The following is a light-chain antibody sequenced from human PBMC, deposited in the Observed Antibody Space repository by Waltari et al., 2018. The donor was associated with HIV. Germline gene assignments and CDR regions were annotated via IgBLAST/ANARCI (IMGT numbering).Light chain of an antibody. CDR3: MQSIQLPPT. J-gene: IGKJ1*01. CDR2: EVS. Sequence: DIVMTQSPLSLSVTPGQMASISCKSSQSLLYRDGKTYLFWYLQKPGQSPQLLMYEVSNRFSGVPGRFSGSVSGSYFTLTISRVEADDVGLYFCMQSIQLPPTFGQGTKLEI. CDR1: QSLLYRDGKTY. V-gene: IGKV2D-29*02.